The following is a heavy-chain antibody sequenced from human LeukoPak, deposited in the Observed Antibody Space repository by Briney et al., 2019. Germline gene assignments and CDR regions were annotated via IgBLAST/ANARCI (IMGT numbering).Heavy chain of an antibody. CDR1: GYTFSSYD. D-gene: IGHD3-10*01. Sequence: GASVKVSCKASGYTFSSYDINWVRQATGQGLEWMGWMNPNSGNTGYAQKFQGRVTMTRNTSISTAYMELSSLRSEDTAVYYCARGQKSALTYGSGTYACYFDYWGQGTLVTVSS. V-gene: IGHV1-8*01. J-gene: IGHJ4*02. CDR2: MNPNSGNT. CDR3: ARGQKSALTYGSGTYACYFDY.